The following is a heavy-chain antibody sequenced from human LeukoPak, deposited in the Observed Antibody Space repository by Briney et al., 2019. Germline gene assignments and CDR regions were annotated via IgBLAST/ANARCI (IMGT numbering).Heavy chain of an antibody. CDR3: AKRTMSAFDS. V-gene: IGHV3-23*01. Sequence: PGGSLRLSCTASGFTFRTYAMNWVRQAPGKGLEWLSGISGSGNGTYYADSVKGRFIISRDNSKNMVYLRMNSLTVEDTATYYCAKRTMSAFDSWGQGTLLIVSS. CDR2: ISGSGNGT. J-gene: IGHJ4*02. CDR1: GFTFRTYA.